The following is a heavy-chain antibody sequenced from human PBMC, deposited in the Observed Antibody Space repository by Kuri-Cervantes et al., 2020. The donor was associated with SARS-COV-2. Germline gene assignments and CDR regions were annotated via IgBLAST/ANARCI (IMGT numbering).Heavy chain of an antibody. Sequence: SVKVSCKASGGTFHSNAITWVRQAPGQGLEWMGGFSPVLDTPNYAQKFQGRVTITADKSTSTAYMELSSLRSEDTAVYYCARDFIAAAGIDYWGQGTLVTVSS. J-gene: IGHJ4*02. CDR3: ARDFIAAAGIDY. V-gene: IGHV1-69*10. CDR2: FSPVLDTP. CDR1: GGTFHSNA. D-gene: IGHD6-13*01.